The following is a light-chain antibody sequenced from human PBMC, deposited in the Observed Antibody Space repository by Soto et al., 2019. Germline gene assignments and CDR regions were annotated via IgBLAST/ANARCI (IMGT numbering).Light chain of an antibody. Sequence: SYELTQPPSVSVSPGQTASITCSGDKLGDKYACWYQQKPGQSPVLVIYQDSKRPSGIPERFSGSNSGNTATLTISGTQAMDEADYYCQPWDSSTHVVFGGGTKVTVL. CDR3: QPWDSSTHVV. CDR2: QDS. J-gene: IGLJ2*01. CDR1: KLGDKY. V-gene: IGLV3-1*01.